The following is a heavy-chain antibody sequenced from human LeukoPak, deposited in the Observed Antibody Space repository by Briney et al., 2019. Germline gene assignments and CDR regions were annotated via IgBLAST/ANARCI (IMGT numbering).Heavy chain of an antibody. CDR1: GGSISSYY. Sequence: GSGPTLVKPSETLSLTCTVSGGSISSYYWSWIRQPPGKGLEWIGYIYYSGSTNYNPSLKSRVTISVDTSKNQFSLKLSSVTAADTAVYYCASSDYVWGSYRYWGQGTLVTVSS. V-gene: IGHV4-59*12. J-gene: IGHJ4*02. CDR2: IYYSGST. D-gene: IGHD3-16*02. CDR3: ASSDYVWGSYRY.